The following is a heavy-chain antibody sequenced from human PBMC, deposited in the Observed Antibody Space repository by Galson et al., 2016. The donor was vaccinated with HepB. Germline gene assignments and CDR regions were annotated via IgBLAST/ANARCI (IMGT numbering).Heavy chain of an antibody. V-gene: IGHV3-48*02. Sequence: LEWISHISSSGTTVNYADSVKGRFTISRDNAQNSLFLQMNSLRDEDTAVYYCARVRFLEWSFDYWGQGTLVSISS. CDR2: ISSSGTTV. D-gene: IGHD3-3*01. J-gene: IGHJ4*02. CDR3: ARVRFLEWSFDY.